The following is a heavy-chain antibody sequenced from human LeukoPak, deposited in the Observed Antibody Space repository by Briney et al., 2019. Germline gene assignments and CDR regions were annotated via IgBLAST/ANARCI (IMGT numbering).Heavy chain of an antibody. CDR3: ARGAVPYLNWCDP. Sequence: SETLSLTCTVSGGSISSGDYYWSWIRQPPGKGLEWIGYIYYSGSTYYNPSLKSRVTISVDTSKNQFSLKLSSVTAADTAVYYCARGAVPYLNWCDPWGQGTLVTVSS. CDR2: IYYSGST. V-gene: IGHV4-30-4*01. J-gene: IGHJ5*02. CDR1: GGSISSGDYY.